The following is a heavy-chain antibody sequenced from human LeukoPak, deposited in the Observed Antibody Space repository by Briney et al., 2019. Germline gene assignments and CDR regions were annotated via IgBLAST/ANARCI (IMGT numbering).Heavy chain of an antibody. CDR1: GFTFSSYS. CDR2: ISSSSSYI. CDR3: AKVYCTNGVCHYFDY. Sequence: GGSLRLSCAASGFTFSSYSMNWVRQAPGKGLEWVSSISSSSSYIYYADSVKGRFTISRDNAKNSLYLQMNSLRAEDTAVYYCAKVYCTNGVCHYFDYWGQGTLVTVSS. J-gene: IGHJ4*02. D-gene: IGHD2-8*01. V-gene: IGHV3-21*01.